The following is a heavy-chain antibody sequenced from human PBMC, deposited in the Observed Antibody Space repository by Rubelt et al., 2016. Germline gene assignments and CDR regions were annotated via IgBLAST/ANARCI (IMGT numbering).Heavy chain of an antibody. CDR3: ATTIAIRPYYFDY. CDR1: GGTFSSYA. V-gene: IGHV1-69*01. Sequence: QVQLVQSGAEVKKPGSSVKVSCKASGGTFSSYAISWVRQAPGQGLEWMGGIIPVFGTANYAQQFPCRITMTAAESTGTAYMERSSLRSEDTAVYYCATTIAIRPYYFDYWGQGTLVTVSS. J-gene: IGHJ4*02. CDR2: IIPVFGTA. D-gene: IGHD6-6*01.